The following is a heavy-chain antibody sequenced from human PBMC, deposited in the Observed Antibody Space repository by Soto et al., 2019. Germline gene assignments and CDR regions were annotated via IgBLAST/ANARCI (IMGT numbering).Heavy chain of an antibody. V-gene: IGHV3-11*06. D-gene: IGHD5-18*01. Sequence: ESGGGLVKPGGSLRLSCAASGFTFSDYYMSWIRQAPGKGLEWVSYISSSSSYTNYADSVKGRFTISRDNAKNSLYLQMNSLRAEDTAVYYCARDRVQLWPYFDYWGQGTLVTVSS. CDR2: ISSSSSYT. J-gene: IGHJ4*02. CDR1: GFTFSDYY. CDR3: ARDRVQLWPYFDY.